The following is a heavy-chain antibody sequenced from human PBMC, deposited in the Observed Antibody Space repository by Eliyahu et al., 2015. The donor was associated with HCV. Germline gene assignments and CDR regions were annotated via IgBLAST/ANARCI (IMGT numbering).Heavy chain of an antibody. J-gene: IGHJ6*02. CDR3: ARDAYQAAVDV. CDR2: MNQDAXQT. V-gene: IGHV3-7*01. D-gene: IGHD2-2*01. CDR1: GFTFSTYX. Sequence: EVQLVESGGGXVQTGGSLRLSCAASGFTFSTYXXSWXRQAPGKGPEWVANMNQDAXQTYYGDSVKGRFTISRDNAKNSLYLQMNSLTAEDTALYYCARDAYQAAVDVWGQGTSVTVSS.